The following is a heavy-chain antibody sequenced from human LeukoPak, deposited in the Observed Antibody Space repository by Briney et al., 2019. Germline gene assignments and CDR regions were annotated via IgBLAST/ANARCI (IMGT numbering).Heavy chain of an antibody. CDR1: GYTFTDYY. V-gene: IGHV1-2*02. Sequence: ASVKVYCKASGYTFTDYYLHWVRQAPGQGLEWMGWIKPDSGVTNYAQKFQGRVTMTRDTTISTAYMELSSLTSDDTAVYYCGVITFGGVIVHWGQGTLVTVSS. CDR2: IKPDSGVT. D-gene: IGHD3-16*02. CDR3: GVITFGGVIVH. J-gene: IGHJ4*02.